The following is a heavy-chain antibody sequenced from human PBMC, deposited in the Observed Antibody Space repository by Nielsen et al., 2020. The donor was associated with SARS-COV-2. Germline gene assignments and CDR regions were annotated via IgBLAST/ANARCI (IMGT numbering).Heavy chain of an antibody. Sequence: GGSLRLSCAASGFTFSSYAMHWVRQAPGKGLEWVAVISYDESNKYYTDSVKGRLTISRDNYKNTLYLQMKSLRAEDTAVYYCARDPAYYYGSGSYGGDGDYWGQGTLVTVSS. J-gene: IGHJ4*02. V-gene: IGHV3-30*04. CDR3: ARDPAYYYGSGSYGGDGDY. CDR1: GFTFSSYA. CDR2: ISYDESNK. D-gene: IGHD3-10*01.